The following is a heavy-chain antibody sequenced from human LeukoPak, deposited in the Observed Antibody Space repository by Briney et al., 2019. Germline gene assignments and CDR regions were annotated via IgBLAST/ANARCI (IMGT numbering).Heavy chain of an antibody. Sequence: SETLSLTCTVSGGSISSSNYYWGWIRQPPGKGLEWIGEINHSGSTNYSPSLKSRVTLSVDTSKNQFSLKLSSVTAADTAVYYCARIEKRYYYGSGSSDYWGQGTLVTVSS. CDR1: GGSISSSNYY. J-gene: IGHJ4*02. CDR3: ARIEKRYYYGSGSSDY. D-gene: IGHD3-10*01. CDR2: INHSGST. V-gene: IGHV4-39*07.